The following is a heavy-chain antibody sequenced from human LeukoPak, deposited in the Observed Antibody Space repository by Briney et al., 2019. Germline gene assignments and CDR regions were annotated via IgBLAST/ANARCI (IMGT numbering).Heavy chain of an antibody. D-gene: IGHD6-19*01. Sequence: SGGSLRLSCAASGFALSDYWMSWVRQAPGKGLEWVANIKQDGSEKYYVDSVKGRFTISRDNAKNSLYLQMNSLRAEHTAVYYCARDSSSGWSFDYWGQGTLVTVSS. CDR3: ARDSSSGWSFDY. V-gene: IGHV3-7*01. CDR2: IKQDGSEK. J-gene: IGHJ4*02. CDR1: GFALSDYW.